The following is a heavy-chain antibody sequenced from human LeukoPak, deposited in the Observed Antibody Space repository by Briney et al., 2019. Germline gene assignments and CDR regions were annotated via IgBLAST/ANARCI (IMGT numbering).Heavy chain of an antibody. CDR2: IYHSGST. D-gene: IGHD2-21*01. J-gene: IGHJ4*02. CDR3: ARQGHRRFDY. CDR1: GYSISSGYY. V-gene: IGHV4-38-2*02. Sequence: SETLSLTCTVSGYSISSGYYWGWIRQPPGKGLEWIGSIYHSGSTYYNPSLKSRVTISVDTSKNQFSLKLSSVTAADTAVYYCARQGHRRFDYWGQGTLVTVSS.